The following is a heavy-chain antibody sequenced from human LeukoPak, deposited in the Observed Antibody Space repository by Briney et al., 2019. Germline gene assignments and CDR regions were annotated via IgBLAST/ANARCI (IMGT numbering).Heavy chain of an antibody. CDR1: GGSISSYY. CDR3: ARSYSSSWYPLAGMDV. J-gene: IGHJ6*02. V-gene: IGHV4-59*01. CDR2: IYYSGST. Sequence: SETLSLTCTVSGGSISSYYCSWLRQPPGKGLEWIGYIYYSGSTNYNPSLKSRVTISVDTSKNQFSLKLSSVTAADTAVYYCARSYSSSWYPLAGMDVWGQGTTVTVSS. D-gene: IGHD6-13*01.